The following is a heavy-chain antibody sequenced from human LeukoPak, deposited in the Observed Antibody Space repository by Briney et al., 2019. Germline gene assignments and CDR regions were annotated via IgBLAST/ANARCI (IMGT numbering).Heavy chain of an antibody. CDR2: IYYSGST. V-gene: IGHV4-59*08. Sequence: SETLSLTCTVSGGSISSYYWSWIRQPPGKGLEWIGYIYYSGSTNYNPSLKSRVTISVDTSKNQFSLKLSSVTAADTAVYYCARHQATVTTLRPKPFDIWGQGTMVTVSS. J-gene: IGHJ3*02. CDR3: ARHQATVTTLRPKPFDI. D-gene: IGHD4-17*01. CDR1: GGSISSYY.